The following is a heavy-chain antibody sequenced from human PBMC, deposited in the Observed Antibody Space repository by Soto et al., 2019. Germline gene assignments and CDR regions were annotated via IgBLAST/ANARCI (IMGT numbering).Heavy chain of an antibody. J-gene: IGHJ4*02. V-gene: IGHV1-69*06. CDR2: VIPIFGTP. CDR1: GGTFSTYA. D-gene: IGHD3-22*01. CDR3: ARGLTSGYY. Sequence: GXSVKVSFKAPGGTFSTYAISLVRQAPGQGHEWIRGVIPIFGTPKYAQKFQGRVTITADTSTNTVYIEKSSLRSEDTAVYYCARGLTSGYYWGQGTLVTVSS.